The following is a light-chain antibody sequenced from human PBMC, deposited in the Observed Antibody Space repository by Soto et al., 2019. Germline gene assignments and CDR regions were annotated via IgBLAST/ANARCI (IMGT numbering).Light chain of an antibody. J-gene: IGKJ1*01. V-gene: IGKV3-15*01. Sequence: EIVLTQSPATLSSSPGETATLSSRASQSVSSKLAWYQQKPGQAPRLLIYGASTRATGIPARFSGSGSGTEFTLIISSLQSEDSAVYYCQQYNSWLWTFGQGTKVDIK. CDR3: QQYNSWLWT. CDR1: QSVSSK. CDR2: GAS.